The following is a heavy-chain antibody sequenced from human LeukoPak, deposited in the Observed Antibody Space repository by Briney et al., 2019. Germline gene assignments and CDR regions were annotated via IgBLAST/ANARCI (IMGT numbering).Heavy chain of an antibody. CDR3: ARAGWGSPYYFDY. D-gene: IGHD7-27*01. J-gene: IGHJ4*02. Sequence: GGSLRLSCAASGFTFSSYSMNWVRQAPGKGLEWVSSISSSGSYIYYADSAKGRFTISRDNAKNSLYLQMNSLRAEDTAVYYCARAGWGSPYYFDYWGQGTLVTVSS. CDR1: GFTFSSYS. CDR2: ISSSGSYI. V-gene: IGHV3-21*01.